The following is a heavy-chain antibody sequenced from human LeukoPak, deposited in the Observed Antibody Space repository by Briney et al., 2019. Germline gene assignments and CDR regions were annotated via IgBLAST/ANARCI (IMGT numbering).Heavy chain of an antibody. J-gene: IGHJ5*02. D-gene: IGHD2-15*01. Sequence: ASVKGSCKASGYSFSDYYVHWLRQAPGQGLEWMGWINPDNGGTNYAQNFQGRVTMSRDTSISTVYMDLSRLTSDDTAVFYCVRESRVGNWLDPWGQGTQVTVSS. CDR2: INPDNGGT. CDR3: VRESRVGNWLDP. CDR1: GYSFSDYY. V-gene: IGHV1-2*02.